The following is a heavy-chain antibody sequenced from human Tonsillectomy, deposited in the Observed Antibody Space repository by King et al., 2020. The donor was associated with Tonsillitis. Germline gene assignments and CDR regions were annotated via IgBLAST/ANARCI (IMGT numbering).Heavy chain of an antibody. J-gene: IGHJ2*01. Sequence: VQLVESGGGLVQPGGSLRLSCAASGFTFSIYDMHWVRHTTGKGLEWVSAIGTTGDTYYLGSVKGRFTISRENAKNSLYLQMNSLRAGDTAVYFCARDHKRYFDLWGRGTLVTVSS. V-gene: IGHV3-13*01. CDR3: ARDHKRYFDL. CDR2: IGTTGDT. CDR1: GFTFSIYD.